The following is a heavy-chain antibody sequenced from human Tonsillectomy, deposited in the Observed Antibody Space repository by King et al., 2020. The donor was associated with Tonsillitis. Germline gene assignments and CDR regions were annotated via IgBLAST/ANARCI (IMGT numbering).Heavy chain of an antibody. CDR2: MKPNSGAP. Sequence: VQLVQSGAEVKKPGASVTVSCKASGYTFTTYDINWVRQATGQGLEWMGWMKPNSGAPGYAQKFQGRVTMTRNTPISTAYMELSSLGSEDTAVYYCAFRGPYDIPWGQGTLVTVSS. D-gene: IGHD3-9*01. CDR3: AFRGPYDIP. CDR1: GYTFTTYD. V-gene: IGHV1-8*01. J-gene: IGHJ5*02.